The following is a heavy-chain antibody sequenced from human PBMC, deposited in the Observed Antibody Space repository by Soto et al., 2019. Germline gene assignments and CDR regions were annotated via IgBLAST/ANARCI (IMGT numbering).Heavy chain of an antibody. CDR1: GGSISSSSYY. CDR2: IYYSGST. D-gene: IGHD6-19*01. CDR3: ARHEGRIAVAGTFDY. V-gene: IGHV4-39*01. Sequence: QLQLQESGPGLVKPSETLSLTCTVSGGSISSSSYYWGWIRQPPGKGLEWIGSIYYSGSTYYNPSLTSRVTISVDTSKNQFSLKLSSVTAADTAVYYCARHEGRIAVAGTFDYWGQGTLVTVSS. J-gene: IGHJ4*02.